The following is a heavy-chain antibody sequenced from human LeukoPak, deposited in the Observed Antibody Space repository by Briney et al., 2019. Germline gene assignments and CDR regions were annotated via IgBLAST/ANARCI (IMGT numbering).Heavy chain of an antibody. CDR3: ARGPETGAFYYYYYYYMDV. D-gene: IGHD1-1*01. J-gene: IGHJ6*03. Sequence: QSGGSLRLSCAASGFTFSDYYMSWIRQAPGKGLEWVSYISSSGSTIYYADSVKGRFTISRDNAKNSLYLQMNSLRAEDTAVYYCARGPETGAFYYYYYYYMDVWGEGTTVTVSS. V-gene: IGHV3-11*04. CDR1: GFTFSDYY. CDR2: ISSSGSTI.